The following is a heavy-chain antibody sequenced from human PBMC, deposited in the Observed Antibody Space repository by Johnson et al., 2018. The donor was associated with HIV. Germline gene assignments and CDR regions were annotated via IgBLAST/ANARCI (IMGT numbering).Heavy chain of an antibody. V-gene: IGHV3-30-3*01. Sequence: QVQLVESGGGVVQPGRSMKLSCAASGLNFSDFSMHWVRQAPGGGLEWVAVISSDGGAEYYADSVKGRFTISRDNSKNTLYLQMNSLRAEDTALYYCARGFGNSGYYYGRFGAFDIWGQGTRVTVSS. CDR3: ARGFGNSGYYYGRFGAFDI. J-gene: IGHJ3*02. CDR1: GLNFSDFS. D-gene: IGHD3-22*01. CDR2: ISSDGGAE.